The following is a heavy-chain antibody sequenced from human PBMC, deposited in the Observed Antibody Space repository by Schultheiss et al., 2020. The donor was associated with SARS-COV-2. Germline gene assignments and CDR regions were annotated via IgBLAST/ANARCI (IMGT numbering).Heavy chain of an antibody. CDR3: ARIPRGYSYGGFDY. Sequence: SETLSLTCTVSGGSISSYYWSWIRQPPGKGLEWIGEINHSGSTNYNPSLKSRVTISVDTSKNQFSLKLSSVTAADTAVYYCARIPRGYSYGGFDYWGQGTLVTVSS. CDR1: GGSISSYY. V-gene: IGHV4-34*01. CDR2: INHSGST. D-gene: IGHD5-18*01. J-gene: IGHJ4*02.